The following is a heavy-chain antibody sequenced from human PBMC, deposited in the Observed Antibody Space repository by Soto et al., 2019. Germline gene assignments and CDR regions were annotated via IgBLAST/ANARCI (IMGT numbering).Heavy chain of an antibody. D-gene: IGHD3-10*01. CDR2: IIPIFGTA. CDR1: GYTFISYS. V-gene: IGHV1-69*13. Sequence: ASVKVSCKASGYTFISYSMYWVRQAPGQGLEWMGGIIPIFGTANYAQKFQGRVTITADESTSTAYMELSSLRSEDTAVYYCARNPYYYGSGSYYTPPAFDIWGQGTMVTVSS. CDR3: ARNPYYYGSGSYYTPPAFDI. J-gene: IGHJ3*02.